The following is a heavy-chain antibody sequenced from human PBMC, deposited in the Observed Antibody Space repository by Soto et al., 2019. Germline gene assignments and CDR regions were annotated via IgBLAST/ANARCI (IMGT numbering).Heavy chain of an antibody. D-gene: IGHD4-17*01. CDR1: GGSISSYY. CDR2: IYYSGST. CDR3: ARMGMTTSWFDP. J-gene: IGHJ5*02. V-gene: IGHV4-59*08. Sequence: PSETLSLTCTVSGGSISSYYWSWIRQPPGKGLEWIGYIYYSGSTNYNPSLKSRVTISVDTSKNQFSLKLSSVTAADTAVYYCARMGMTTSWFDPWGQGTLVTVSS.